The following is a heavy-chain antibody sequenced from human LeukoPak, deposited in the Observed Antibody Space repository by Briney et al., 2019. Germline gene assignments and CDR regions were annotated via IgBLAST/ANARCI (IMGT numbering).Heavy chain of an antibody. CDR3: TKDPNGDYIGAFDP. D-gene: IGHD4-17*01. CDR2: ITGGHYAT. J-gene: IGHJ5*02. Sequence: TGGSLRLSCAASGCSFSSFAMTWVRQAPGKGLEWVSSITGGHYATYNTDSVKGRFTISRDNAKNTLYLQMNSLRADDTAIYYCTKDPNGDYIGAFDPWGQGTLVTVSS. CDR1: GCSFSSFA. V-gene: IGHV3-23*01.